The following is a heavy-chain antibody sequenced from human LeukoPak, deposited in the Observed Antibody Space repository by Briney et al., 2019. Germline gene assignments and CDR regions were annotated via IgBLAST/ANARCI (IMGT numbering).Heavy chain of an antibody. V-gene: IGHV3-23*01. CDR1: GLTFSSYA. CDR2: ISGSGGST. J-gene: IGHJ4*02. CDR3: AKDLYSSGWSYYFDY. Sequence: GGSLRLSCAASGLTFSSYAMSWVRQAPGKGLEWVSLISGSGGSTYYADSVKGRFTISRDNSKNTLYLQMNSLRAEDTAVYYCAKDLYSSGWSYYFDYWGQGTLVTVSS. D-gene: IGHD6-19*01.